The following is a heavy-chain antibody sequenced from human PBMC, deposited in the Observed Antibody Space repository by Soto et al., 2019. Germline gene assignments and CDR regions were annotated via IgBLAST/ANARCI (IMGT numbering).Heavy chain of an antibody. CDR3: ARDLLRGGSSGYYYGMDV. CDR2: IIPIFGTA. J-gene: IGHJ6*02. Sequence: GASVKVSCKASGGTFSSYAISWVRQAPGQGLEWMGGIIPIFGTANYAQKFQGRVTITADESTSTAYMELSSLRSEDTAVYYCARDLLRGGSSGYYYGMDVWGQGTTVTVSS. V-gene: IGHV1-69*13. D-gene: IGHD2-15*01. CDR1: GGTFSSYA.